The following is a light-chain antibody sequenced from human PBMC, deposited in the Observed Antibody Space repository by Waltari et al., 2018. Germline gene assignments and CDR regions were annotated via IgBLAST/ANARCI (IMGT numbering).Light chain of an antibody. Sequence: EIVMTQSPATLSVSPGDRPTLSCRASQSVRTNLAWFQQKPGQPPRLLISGASTRATGIPARFSGSGSGTEFTLTITGLQSEDFAVYYCHEYEYWPPGTFGPGTKVEIK. CDR2: GAS. V-gene: IGKV3-15*01. CDR3: HEYEYWPPGT. CDR1: QSVRTN. J-gene: IGKJ3*01.